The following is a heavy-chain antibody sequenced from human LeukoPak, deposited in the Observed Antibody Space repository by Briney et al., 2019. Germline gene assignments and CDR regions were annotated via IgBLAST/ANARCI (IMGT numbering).Heavy chain of an antibody. V-gene: IGHV3-7*01. D-gene: IGHD6-19*01. J-gene: IGHJ6*02. CDR2: IKQDGSEK. CDR1: GFTFSSYS. Sequence: GGSLRLSCAASGFTFSSYSMNWVRQAPGKGLEWVANIKQDGSEKYYVDSVKGRFTISRDNAKNSLYLQMNSLRAEDTAVYYCARVRQWLGYYGMDVWGQGTTVTVSS. CDR3: ARVRQWLGYYGMDV.